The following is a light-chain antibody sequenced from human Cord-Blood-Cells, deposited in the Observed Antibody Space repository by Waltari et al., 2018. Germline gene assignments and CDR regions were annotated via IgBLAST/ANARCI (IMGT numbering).Light chain of an antibody. CDR2: QDS. CDR1: KMGDKY. V-gene: IGLV3-1*01. CDR3: QAWDSSTGV. J-gene: IGLJ2*01. Sequence: SYELTQPLSVSVSPGQTASITCPGDKMGDKYACWYQQKPGQSPVLVIYQDSKRPSRVPERFSASNSGNTATLTISGTQAMDEADFFCQAWDSSTGVFGGGTKLTVL.